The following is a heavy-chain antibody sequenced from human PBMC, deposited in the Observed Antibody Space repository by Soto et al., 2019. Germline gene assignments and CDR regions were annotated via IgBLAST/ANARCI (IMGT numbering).Heavy chain of an antibody. D-gene: IGHD3-16*02. CDR2: INPNSGGT. CDR1: GYTFTGYY. CDR3: ARALDKTFYPADY. Sequence: GASVKVSCKASGYTFTGYYMHWVRQAPGQGLEWMGWINPNSGGTNYAQKFQGWVTMTRDTSISTAYMELSRLRSDDTAVYYCARALDKTFYPADYWGQGTLVTVSS. J-gene: IGHJ4*02. V-gene: IGHV1-2*04.